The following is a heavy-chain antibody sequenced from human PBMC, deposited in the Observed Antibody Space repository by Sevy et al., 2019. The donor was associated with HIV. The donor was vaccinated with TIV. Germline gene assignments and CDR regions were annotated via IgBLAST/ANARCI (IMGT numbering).Heavy chain of an antibody. J-gene: IGHJ3*01. V-gene: IGHV3-30*18. Sequence: GGSLRLSCAAAGFTFSAYGMYWVRQAPGKGLEWVALISYDGSNKYYADSVRGRFAIDRDNSKNTLYLEINSLRAEDTAVYYCAKDRYSSTWYFRVERSGFDVWGQGTMVTVSS. CDR2: ISYDGSNK. CDR3: AKDRYSSTWYFRVERSGFDV. CDR1: GFTFSAYG. D-gene: IGHD6-13*01.